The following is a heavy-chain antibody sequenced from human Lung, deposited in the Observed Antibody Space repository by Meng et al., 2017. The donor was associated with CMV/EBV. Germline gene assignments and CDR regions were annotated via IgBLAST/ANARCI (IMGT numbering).Heavy chain of an antibody. CDR3: ARWATANYYYYGMDV. V-gene: IGHV4-34*01. CDR1: GGSFSGYY. CDR2: INHSGST. D-gene: IGHD5-24*01. Sequence: LXXAVYGGSFSGYYWSWIRQPPGKGLEWIGEINHSGSTNYNPSLKSRVTISVDTSKNQFSLKLSSVTAADTAVYYCARWATANYYYYGMDVWGQGTXVTVSS. J-gene: IGHJ6*02.